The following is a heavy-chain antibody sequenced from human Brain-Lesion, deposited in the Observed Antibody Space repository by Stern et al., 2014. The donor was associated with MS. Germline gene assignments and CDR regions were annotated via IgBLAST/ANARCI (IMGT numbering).Heavy chain of an antibody. D-gene: IGHD1-26*01. V-gene: IGHV4-39*01. CDR2: IYYSGFT. CDR3: ARHDSVPRPSQLYSARDRGPGYFDY. Sequence: VQLLESGPGLVKPSETLSLTCTVSGGSISSSTYYWAWIRQPPGKGLEWIGNIYYSGFTYYNTSLKSRVTISVDMSKNQFPLKLSSVTAADTAIYYCARHDSVPRPSQLYSARDRGPGYFDYWGQGTLVTVSS. CDR1: GGSISSSTYY. J-gene: IGHJ4*02.